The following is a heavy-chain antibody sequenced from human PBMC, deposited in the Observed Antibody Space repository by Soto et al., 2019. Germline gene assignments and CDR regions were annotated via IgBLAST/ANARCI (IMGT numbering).Heavy chain of an antibody. CDR2: ITGSGGGT. J-gene: IGHJ4*02. Sequence: GGSLRLSCAASGLIFSNYAMNWLRQAPGKGLEWVSTITGSGGGTYYADAVKGRFTISRDNSKNTLYLQMNSLRVEDTALYYCANIRLWFGGRDFDYWGQGTLVTVSS. CDR3: ANIRLWFGGRDFDY. V-gene: IGHV3-23*01. D-gene: IGHD3-10*01. CDR1: GLIFSNYA.